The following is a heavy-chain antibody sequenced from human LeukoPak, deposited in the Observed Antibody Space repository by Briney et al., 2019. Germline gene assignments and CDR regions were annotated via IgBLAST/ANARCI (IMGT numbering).Heavy chain of an antibody. Sequence: TGGPLRLSCAASEFDFSTHAMTWVRQAPGKGLEWVSAISISGTKTYYADSVKGRFTISRDNSKNTLYLQMYSLRAEDTAVYYCANEIRPNDYWGQGTLVTVSS. V-gene: IGHV3-23*01. J-gene: IGHJ4*02. CDR1: EFDFSTHA. CDR3: ANEIRPNDY. CDR2: ISISGTKT. D-gene: IGHD4-17*01.